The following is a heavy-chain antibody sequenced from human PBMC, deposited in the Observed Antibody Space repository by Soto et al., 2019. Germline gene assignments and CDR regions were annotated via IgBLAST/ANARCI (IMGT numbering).Heavy chain of an antibody. D-gene: IGHD1-20*01. CDR3: VKAVYLLDFDY. CDR1: GFTFISYA. V-gene: IGHV3-23*01. CDR2: ISGTGGNT. Sequence: GVSLRISCAASGFTFISYAMTWVRQAPGKGLEWVSTISGTGGNTYYADSVKGRFTISRDNSKNTVYLQMNSLRAEDTAVYYCVKAVYLLDFDYWGQGTLVTVSS. J-gene: IGHJ4*02.